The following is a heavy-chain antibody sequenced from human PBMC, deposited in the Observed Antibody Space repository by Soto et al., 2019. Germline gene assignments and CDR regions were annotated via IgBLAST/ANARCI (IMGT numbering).Heavy chain of an antibody. J-gene: IGHJ6*03. Sequence: PGGSLRLSCAASGFTFSSYAMSWVRQAPGKGLEWVSAISGSGGSTYYADSVKGRFTISRDNSKNTLYLQMNSLRAEDTAVYYCAKDHQREDYGDYVGGYYYMDVSGKATTVTASS. CDR1: GFTFSSYA. CDR3: AKDHQREDYGDYVGGYYYMDV. CDR2: ISGSGGST. V-gene: IGHV3-23*01. D-gene: IGHD4-17*01.